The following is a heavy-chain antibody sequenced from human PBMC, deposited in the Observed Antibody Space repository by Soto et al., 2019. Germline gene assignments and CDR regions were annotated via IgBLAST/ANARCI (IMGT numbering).Heavy chain of an antibody. D-gene: IGHD6-19*01. J-gene: IGHJ6*02. CDR2: ISAYNGNT. CDR1: GYTFTSYG. Sequence: QVQLVQSGAEVKKPGASVKVSCKASGYTFTSYGISWVRQAPGQGLEWMGWISAYNGNTNYAQKLQGRVTMTTDTSTSTAHMELRSLRSDDTAVYYCARDRQWLALDYYYYGMDVWGQGTTVTVSS. V-gene: IGHV1-18*04. CDR3: ARDRQWLALDYYYYGMDV.